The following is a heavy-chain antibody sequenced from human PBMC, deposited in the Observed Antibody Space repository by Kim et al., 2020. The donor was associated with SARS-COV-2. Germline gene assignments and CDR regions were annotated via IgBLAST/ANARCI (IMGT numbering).Heavy chain of an antibody. CDR3: ASGMVRGELYYYYYYGMDV. J-gene: IGHJ6*02. CDR2: ISYDGSNK. CDR1: GFTFSSYA. V-gene: IGHV3-30*04. D-gene: IGHD3-10*01. Sequence: GGSLRLSCAASGFTFSSYAMHWVRQAPGKGLEWVAVISYDGSNKYYADSVKGRFTISRDNSKNTLYLQMNSLRAEDTAVYYCASGMVRGELYYYYYYGMDVWGQGTTVTVSS.